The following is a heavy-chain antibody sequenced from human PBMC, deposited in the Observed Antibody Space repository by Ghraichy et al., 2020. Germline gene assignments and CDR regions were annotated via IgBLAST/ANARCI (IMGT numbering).Heavy chain of an antibody. Sequence: LRLSCAVYGGSFSGYYWSWIRQPPGKGLEWIGEINHSGSTNYNPSLKSRVTISVDTSKNQFSLKLSSVTAADTAVYYCAREGSGYDYWGQGTLVTVSS. J-gene: IGHJ4*02. V-gene: IGHV4-34*01. CDR1: GGSFSGYY. CDR3: AREGSGYDY. D-gene: IGHD3-22*01. CDR2: INHSGST.